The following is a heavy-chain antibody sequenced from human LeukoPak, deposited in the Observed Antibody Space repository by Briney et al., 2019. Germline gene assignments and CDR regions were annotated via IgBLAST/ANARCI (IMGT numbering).Heavy chain of an antibody. CDR2: IYYSGST. V-gene: IGHV4-59*08. CDR3: ARSRITMVRGVIRDAFDI. J-gene: IGHJ3*02. CDR1: GGSISSYY. D-gene: IGHD3-10*01. Sequence: PSETLSLTCTVSGGSISSYYWSWIRQPPGKGLEWIGYIYYSGSTNYNPSLKSRVTISVDTSKNQFSLKLSSVTAADTAVYYCARSRITMVRGVIRDAFDIWGQGTMVTVSS.